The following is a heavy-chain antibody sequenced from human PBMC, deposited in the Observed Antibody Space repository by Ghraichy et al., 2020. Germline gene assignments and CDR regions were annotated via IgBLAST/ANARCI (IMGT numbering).Heavy chain of an antibody. CDR1: GFTFSTAP. J-gene: IGHJ4*02. D-gene: IGHD1-7*01. CDR2: ISDDGSNK. V-gene: IGHV3-30*04. CDR3: ARGWHYGDY. Sequence: GSLRLSCAASGFTFSTAPLHWVRKAPGKGLEWVALISDDGSNKYYADSVRGRFTVSRDNSNNTLYLQMNSLRDEDTAVYYCARGWHYGDYWGQGTLVTVSS.